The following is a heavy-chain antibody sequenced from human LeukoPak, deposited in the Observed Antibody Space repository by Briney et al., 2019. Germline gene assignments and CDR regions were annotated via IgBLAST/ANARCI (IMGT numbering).Heavy chain of an antibody. J-gene: IGHJ4*02. CDR2: INPSGGST. V-gene: IGHV1-46*01. Sequence: ASVKVSCKASGYTFTSYYMHWVRQAPGQGLEWMGIINPSGGSTSYAQKFQGRVTMTRDTSTSTVYMELSSLGSEDTAVYYCARDSQVYSSSSFPDYWGQGTLVTVSS. CDR3: ARDSQVYSSSSFPDY. D-gene: IGHD6-6*01. CDR1: GYTFTSYY.